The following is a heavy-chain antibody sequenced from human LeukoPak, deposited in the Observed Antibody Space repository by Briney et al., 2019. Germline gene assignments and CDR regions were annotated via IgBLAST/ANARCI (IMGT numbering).Heavy chain of an antibody. CDR3: AKQTITMVRGVVGEGLDY. D-gene: IGHD3-10*01. V-gene: IGHV3-33*06. Sequence: GGSLRLSCAASGFTFSIYGMHSVRQAPGKGLEWVAVIWYDGSNKYYADSVKGRFTISRDNSKNTLYLQMNSLRAEATAVYYCAKQTITMVRGVVGEGLDYWGQGTLVTVSS. CDR2: IWYDGSNK. J-gene: IGHJ4*02. CDR1: GFTFSIYG.